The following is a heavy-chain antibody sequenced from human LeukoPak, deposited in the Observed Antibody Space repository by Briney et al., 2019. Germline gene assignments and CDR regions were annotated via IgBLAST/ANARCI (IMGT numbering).Heavy chain of an antibody. CDR3: ATRQEDWFDP. CDR2: INPSGGST. V-gene: IGHV1-46*01. CDR1: GYTFTSYY. J-gene: IGHJ5*02. Sequence: ASVKVSCKASGYTFTSYYMHWVRQAPGQGLEWMGIINPSGGSTSYAQKFQGRVTMTEDTSTDTAYMELSSLRSEDTAVYYCATRQEDWFDPWGQGTLVTVSS.